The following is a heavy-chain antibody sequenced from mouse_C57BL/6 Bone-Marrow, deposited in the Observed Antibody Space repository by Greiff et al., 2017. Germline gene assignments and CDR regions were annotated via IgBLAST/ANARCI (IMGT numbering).Heavy chain of an antibody. CDR1: GYTFTSYW. V-gene: IGHV1-69*01. J-gene: IGHJ2*01. D-gene: IGHD3-2*02. Sequence: QVQLQQPGAELVMPGASVTLSCKASGYTFTSYWMHWVKQRPGQGLEWIGEIDPSDSYTNYNQKFKGKSTLTVDKSSSTAYMQLSSLTSEDAAVYYCARESRQIRPYYFDYWGQGTTLTVSS. CDR2: IDPSDSYT. CDR3: ARESRQIRPYYFDY.